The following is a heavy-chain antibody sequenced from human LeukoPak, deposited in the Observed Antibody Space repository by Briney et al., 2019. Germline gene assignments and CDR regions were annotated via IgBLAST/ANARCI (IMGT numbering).Heavy chain of an antibody. CDR2: IYYSGST. D-gene: IGHD5-18*01. Sequence: PSETLSLTCTVSGGSISSYYWSWIRQPPGKGLEWIGYIYYSGSTNYNPSLKSRVTISVDTSKNQFSLKLSSVTAADTAVYYCARDGYNSGYLKALDYWGQGTLLTVSS. J-gene: IGHJ4*02. CDR3: ARDGYNSGYLKALDY. V-gene: IGHV4-59*12. CDR1: GGSISSYY.